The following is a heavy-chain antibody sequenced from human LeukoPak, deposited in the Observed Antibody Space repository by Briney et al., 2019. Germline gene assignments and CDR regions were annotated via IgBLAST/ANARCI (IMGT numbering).Heavy chain of an antibody. CDR2: IKQDGSEK. CDR3: ARVKYYDILTGPDY. D-gene: IGHD3-9*01. CDR1: GFTFSSYW. Sequence: GGSLRLSCAASGFTFSSYWMSWVRQAPGKGLEWVANIKQDGSEKYYVDSVKGRFTISRDNAKNSLYLQMNSLRAEDTAVYYCARVKYYDILTGPDYWGQGTLVTVSS. V-gene: IGHV3-7*01. J-gene: IGHJ4*02.